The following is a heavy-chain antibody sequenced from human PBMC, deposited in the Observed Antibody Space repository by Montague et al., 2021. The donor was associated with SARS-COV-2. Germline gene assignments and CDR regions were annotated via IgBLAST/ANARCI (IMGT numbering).Heavy chain of an antibody. V-gene: IGHV4-59*01. CDR3: ARASLGYCSGGRCYVGFDP. J-gene: IGHJ5*02. Sequence: SETLSLTCTVSGGSISSYYWSWIRQPPGKGLEWIGYIYYSGSTNXXPSLKCRVTISVDTSKNQFSLKLSSVTAADTAVYYCARASLGYCSGGRCYVGFDPWGQGTLVTVSS. D-gene: IGHD2-15*01. CDR2: IYYSGST. CDR1: GGSISSYY.